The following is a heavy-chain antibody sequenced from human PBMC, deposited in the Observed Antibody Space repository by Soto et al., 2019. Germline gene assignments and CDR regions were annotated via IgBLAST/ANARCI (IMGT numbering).Heavy chain of an antibody. CDR3: AKVGGTGPSPRLDDY. V-gene: IGHV3-23*01. CDR1: GFTFSNYA. Sequence: EMQLLESGGGLVQPGGSLRLSCAASGFTFSNYAMIWVRQAPGKGLEWVSGISGSLSGSGNTTYYANYVRGRCSISEENSKNKLCQQIISLRGEDTAMYYCAKVGGTGPSPRLDDYWGQGTLVTVSS. J-gene: IGHJ4*02. CDR2: ISGSLSGSGNTT. D-gene: IGHD2-2*01.